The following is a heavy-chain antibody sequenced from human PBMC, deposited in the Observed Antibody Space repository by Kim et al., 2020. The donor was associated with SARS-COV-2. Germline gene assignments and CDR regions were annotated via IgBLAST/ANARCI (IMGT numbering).Heavy chain of an antibody. J-gene: IGHJ2*01. CDR2: ISYDGSNK. D-gene: IGHD2-2*01. CDR1: GFTFSSYG. CDR3: AKGRDIVVVPAAIFDL. V-gene: IGHV3-30*18. Sequence: GGSLRLSCAASGFTFSSYGMHWVRQAPGKGLEWVAVISYDGSNKYYADSVKGRFTISRDNSKNTLYLQMNSLRAEDTAVYYCAKGRDIVVVPAAIFDLWG.